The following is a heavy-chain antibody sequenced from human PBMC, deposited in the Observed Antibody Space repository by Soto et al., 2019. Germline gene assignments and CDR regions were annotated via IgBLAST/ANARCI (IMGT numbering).Heavy chain of an antibody. CDR1: GGSFSGYY. J-gene: IGHJ4*02. V-gene: IGHV4-34*01. Sequence: QVQLQQWGAGLLKPSETLSLTCAVYGGSFSGYYWSWIRQPPGKGLEWIGEINHSGSTNYNPSLTSRVTISVDTSKNQFSLKLSSVTAADTAVYYCARGYDSSGYPSDFDYWGQGTLVTVSS. CDR2: INHSGST. CDR3: ARGYDSSGYPSDFDY. D-gene: IGHD3-22*01.